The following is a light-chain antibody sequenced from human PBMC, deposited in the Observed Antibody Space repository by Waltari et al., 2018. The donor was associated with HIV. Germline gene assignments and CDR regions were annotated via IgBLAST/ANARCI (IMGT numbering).Light chain of an antibody. CDR2: KNS. CDR3: QTWDSQIII. Sequence: SYDLTQEPSVSVFPGQAAAISCSGDELGHKYVSWYQQKPGQSPIQVIYKNSKRPSGVPERFSGSNSGNTATLTISGTQVMDESDYHCQTWDSQIIIFGGGTKLTVL. J-gene: IGLJ2*01. V-gene: IGLV3-1*01. CDR1: ELGHKY.